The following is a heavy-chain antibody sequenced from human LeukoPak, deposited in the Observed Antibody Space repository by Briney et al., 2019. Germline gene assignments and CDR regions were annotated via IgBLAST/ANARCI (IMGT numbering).Heavy chain of an antibody. CDR1: GGSISSGGYA. D-gene: IGHD5-18*01. CDR2: IYDSGDT. J-gene: IGHJ4*02. V-gene: IGHV4-30-2*01. Sequence: PSQTLSLTCAVSGGSISSGGYAWSWIRQPPGKGLEWIGYIYDSGDTYYNPSLKSRVIISLDRSKNQFSLKLSSVTAADTAVYYCARAPSWIQPTDYWGQGTLVTVSS. CDR3: ARAPSWIQPTDY.